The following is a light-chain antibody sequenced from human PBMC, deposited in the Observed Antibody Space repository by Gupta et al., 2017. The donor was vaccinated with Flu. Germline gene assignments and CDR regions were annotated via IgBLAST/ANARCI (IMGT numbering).Light chain of an antibody. V-gene: IGLV2-11*01. CDR2: DVS. J-gene: IGLJ3*02. CDR3: CSHAGSYTLV. Sequence: QSALTQPRSVSGSPGQSVPISCTGTSSDVGGYHYVSWYQQHQGKAPKLMIYDVSKRPSGVPDRFSGSKSGNTASLTISGLQADDEADYYCCSHAGSYTLVFGGGTKLTVL. CDR1: SSDVGGYHY.